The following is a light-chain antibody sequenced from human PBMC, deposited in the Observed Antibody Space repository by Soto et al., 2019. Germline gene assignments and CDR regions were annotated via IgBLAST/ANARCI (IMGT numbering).Light chain of an antibody. Sequence: QSVLTQPPSASGSPGQSVTISCTGTSSDVGGYNYVSWYQQHPGKAPKVMIYEVSKRPSGVPDRFSGSKSGNTASLTVSGLQAEDAAYYYCSSYGGSNLVFGGGTKVTVL. CDR1: SSDVGGYNY. CDR2: EVS. V-gene: IGLV2-8*01. J-gene: IGLJ2*01. CDR3: SSYGGSNLV.